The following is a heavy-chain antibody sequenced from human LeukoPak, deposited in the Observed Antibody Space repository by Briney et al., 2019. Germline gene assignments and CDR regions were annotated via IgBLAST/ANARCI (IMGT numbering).Heavy chain of an antibody. V-gene: IGHV1-2*06. CDR2: INPISGGT. Sequence: ASVKVSCKGPGYTFTGHYMHWVRQAPGQGLEYMGRINPISGGTVYAQKFQGRVTMTRDTSITTAYMELTRLRSDDTAVYYCARYCSSTSCYSDYWGQGTLVTVSS. CDR1: GYTFTGHY. CDR3: ARYCSSTSCYSDY. D-gene: IGHD2-2*01. J-gene: IGHJ4*02.